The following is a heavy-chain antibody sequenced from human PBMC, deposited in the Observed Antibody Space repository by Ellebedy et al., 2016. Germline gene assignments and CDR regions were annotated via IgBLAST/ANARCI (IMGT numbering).Heavy chain of an antibody. D-gene: IGHD5-12*01. Sequence: GESLKISXAASGHTFSNYWLHWVRQAPGKGLVWVSRINDDGSFTGHVDSVNGRFTISRDNAKNTLYLQMNSLRAEDTAVYYCARDNSAESVSGDFDPWGQGTLVTVSS. V-gene: IGHV3-74*01. CDR2: INDDGSFT. CDR3: ARDNSAESVSGDFDP. J-gene: IGHJ5*02. CDR1: GHTFSNYW.